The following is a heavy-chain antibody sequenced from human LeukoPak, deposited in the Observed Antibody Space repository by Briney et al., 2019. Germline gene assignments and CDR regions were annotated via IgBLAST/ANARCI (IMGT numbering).Heavy chain of an antibody. CDR2: INHSGST. Sequence: SETLSLTCAVYGGSFSGYYWSWIRQPPGKGPEWIGEINHSGSTNYNPSLKSRVTISVDTSKNQFSLKLSSVTAADTAVYYCARGPARYFDYWGQGTLVTVSS. CDR1: GGSFSGYY. CDR3: ARGPARYFDY. V-gene: IGHV4-34*01. J-gene: IGHJ4*02.